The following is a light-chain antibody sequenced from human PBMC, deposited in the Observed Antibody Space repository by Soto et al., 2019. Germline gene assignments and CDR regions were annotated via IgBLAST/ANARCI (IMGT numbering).Light chain of an antibody. Sequence: QSVLTQPPSVSGAPGQRVTISCTGSSSNIGAGYDVHWYQHLPGTAPKLLIYGNSNRPSGVPDGFSGSKSGTSASLAITGLQAEDEADYYCQSYDSSLSVVFGGGTKLTVL. CDR2: GNS. CDR1: SSNIGAGYD. CDR3: QSYDSSLSVV. V-gene: IGLV1-40*01. J-gene: IGLJ2*01.